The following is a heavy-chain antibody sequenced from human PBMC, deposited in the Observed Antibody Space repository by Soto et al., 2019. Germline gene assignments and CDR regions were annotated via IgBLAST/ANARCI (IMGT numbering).Heavy chain of an antibody. Sequence: SVKVSCKASGGTFSSYAISWVRQAPGQGLERMGGIIPIFGTANYAKKFQGRVTITADESTSTAYMELSSLRSEDTAVYYCARATIFGVVMAEYYYYGMDVWGQGIRVTVSS. J-gene: IGHJ6*02. CDR1: GGTFSSYA. CDR3: ARATIFGVVMAEYYYYGMDV. D-gene: IGHD3-3*01. CDR2: IIPIFGTA. V-gene: IGHV1-69*13.